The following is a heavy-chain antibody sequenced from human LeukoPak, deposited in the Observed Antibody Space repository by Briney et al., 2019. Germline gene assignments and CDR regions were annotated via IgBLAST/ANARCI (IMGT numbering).Heavy chain of an antibody. D-gene: IGHD3-10*01. CDR3: AKVRLQFYYYYMDV. Sequence: GGSLRLSCAASGFTFSSYWMSWVRQAPGKGLEWVANIKQDGSEKYYVGSVKGRFTISRDNAKSSLFLQMNSLRAEDTAVYYCAKVRLQFYYYYMDVWGKGTTVTVSS. CDR2: IKQDGSEK. V-gene: IGHV3-7*01. CDR1: GFTFSSYW. J-gene: IGHJ6*03.